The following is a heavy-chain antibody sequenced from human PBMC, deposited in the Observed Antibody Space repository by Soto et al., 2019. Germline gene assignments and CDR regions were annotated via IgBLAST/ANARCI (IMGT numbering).Heavy chain of an antibody. CDR3: AREPSSSVLVGATGYYFDY. CDR2: IYYSGST. Sequence: SETLSVTCTVSGGAISSGDYYWIWISQPPGRGLEWIGYIYYSGSTYYNPSLKSRVTISVDTSKNQFSLKLSSVTAADTAVYYCAREPSSSVLVGATGYYFDYWGQGTLVAVSS. D-gene: IGHD1-26*01. CDR1: GGAISSGDYY. V-gene: IGHV4-30-4*01. J-gene: IGHJ4*02.